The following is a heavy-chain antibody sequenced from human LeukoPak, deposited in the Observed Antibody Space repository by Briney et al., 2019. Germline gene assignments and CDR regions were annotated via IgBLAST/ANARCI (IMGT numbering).Heavy chain of an antibody. Sequence: SETLSLTCTVSGGSISSGDYYWSWIRQPPGKGLEWIGYIYYSGSTYYNPSLKSRVTISVDTSKNQFSLKLSSVTAADTAVYYCARIIRGYSYGAFDYWGQGTLVTVSS. CDR2: IYYSGST. V-gene: IGHV4-30-4*02. J-gene: IGHJ4*02. CDR1: GGSISSGDYY. CDR3: ARIIRGYSYGAFDY. D-gene: IGHD5-18*01.